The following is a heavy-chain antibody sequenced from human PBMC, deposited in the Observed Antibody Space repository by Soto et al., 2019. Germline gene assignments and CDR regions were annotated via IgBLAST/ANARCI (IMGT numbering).Heavy chain of an antibody. Sequence: GGSLRLSCAASGFTFSSYSMNWVRQAPGKGLEWVSYISSSSSSTIYYADSVKGRFTISRDNAKNSLYLQMNSLRDEDTAVYYCARDNYDILTGYYSLSDAFDIWGQGTMVTVSS. CDR1: GFTFSSYS. J-gene: IGHJ3*02. CDR3: ARDNYDILTGYYSLSDAFDI. CDR2: ISSSSSSTI. V-gene: IGHV3-48*02. D-gene: IGHD3-9*01.